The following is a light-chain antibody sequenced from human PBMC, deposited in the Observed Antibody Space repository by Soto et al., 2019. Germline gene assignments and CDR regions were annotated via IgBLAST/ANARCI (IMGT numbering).Light chain of an antibody. Sequence: QSALTQPPSVSRSPGQSMTISCTGTSTDVGGYNYVSWYQQHPGKAPKLIIYDVTNRPSGVSDRFSASKSGNTASLAISGLQAEDEADYYCSSYTTSNTYVFGTGTKVTVL. CDR2: DVT. CDR1: STDVGGYNY. CDR3: SSYTTSNTYV. J-gene: IGLJ1*01. V-gene: IGLV2-14*03.